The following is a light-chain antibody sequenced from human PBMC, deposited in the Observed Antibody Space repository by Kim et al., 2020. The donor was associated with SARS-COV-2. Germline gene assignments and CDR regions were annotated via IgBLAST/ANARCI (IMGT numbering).Light chain of an antibody. V-gene: IGKV3-11*01. CDR1: QSVSSY. CDR3: RQRSNWPWT. CDR2: AAS. Sequence: EIVLTQSPATLSLSPGERATLSCRASQSVSSYLAWYQQKPGQAPRLLIYAASNMVTGIPARFSGSGSGTDFTLTISNLEPEDFAVYYCRQRSNWPWTFGQGTKVDIK. J-gene: IGKJ1*01.